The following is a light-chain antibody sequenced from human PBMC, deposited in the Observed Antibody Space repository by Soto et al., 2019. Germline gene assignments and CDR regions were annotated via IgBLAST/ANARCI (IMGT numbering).Light chain of an antibody. V-gene: IGKV1-5*01. J-gene: IGKJ5*01. CDR2: DAS. Sequence: DIQLTQSPSTLSAAVGDSVTITCRASQNIRNLLAWYQQKPGKAPKPLIYDASTLKTGVPSRFSGSGSGSEFNFTITGLQPDDFATYFCQQYNTYATFGQGTRLVIK. CDR1: QNIRNL. CDR3: QQYNTYAT.